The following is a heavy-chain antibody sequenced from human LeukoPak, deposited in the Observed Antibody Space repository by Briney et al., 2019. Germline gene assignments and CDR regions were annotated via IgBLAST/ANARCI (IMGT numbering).Heavy chain of an antibody. D-gene: IGHD2-15*01. Sequence: PGRSLRLSCVASGFTFSSYDMHWVRQAPGKGLEWVAVISYDGSKKYYADSVKGRFTISRDNSKNTLYLQMNSLRAEDTAVYYCARDLGYSKQNWGQGTLVTVSS. J-gene: IGHJ4*02. V-gene: IGHV3-30*03. CDR1: GFTFSSYD. CDR3: ARDLGYSKQN. CDR2: ISYDGSKK.